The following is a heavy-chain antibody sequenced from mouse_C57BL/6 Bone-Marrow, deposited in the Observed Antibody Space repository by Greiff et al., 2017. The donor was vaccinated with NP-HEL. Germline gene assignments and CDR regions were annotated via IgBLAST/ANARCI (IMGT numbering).Heavy chain of an antibody. CDR2: INPSSGYT. CDR3: ARGGGRSWFAY. V-gene: IGHV1-4*01. Sequence: QVHVKQSGAELARPGASVKMSCKASGYTFTSYTMHWVKQRPGQGLEWIGYINPSSGYTKYNQKFKDKATLTADKSSSTAYMQLSSLTSEDSAVYYCARGGGRSWFAYWGQGTLVTVSA. CDR1: GYTFTSYT. J-gene: IGHJ3*01.